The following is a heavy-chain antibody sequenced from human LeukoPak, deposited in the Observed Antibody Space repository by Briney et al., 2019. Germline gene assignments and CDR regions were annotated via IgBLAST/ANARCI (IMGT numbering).Heavy chain of an antibody. Sequence: GGSLRLSCAASGFTVSSNYMSWVRQAPGKGLEWVSVIYSGGSTXYADSVKGRFTISRDNSKNTLYLQMNSLRAEDTAVYYCASXPXXLAPYYFXYWGQGTLVTVSS. CDR3: ASXPXXLAPYYFXY. V-gene: IGHV3-53*01. CDR2: IYSGGST. J-gene: IGHJ4*02. CDR1: GFTVSSNY.